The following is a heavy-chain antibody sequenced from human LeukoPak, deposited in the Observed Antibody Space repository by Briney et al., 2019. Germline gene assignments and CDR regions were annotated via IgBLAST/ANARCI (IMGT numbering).Heavy chain of an antibody. Sequence: ASVKVSCKASGYTFTGYYMHWVRRAPGQGLEWMGWINPNSGGTNYAQKFQGRVTMTRDTSISTAYMELSRLRSDDTAVYYCARGTSYSSSSAVVDYWGQGTLVTVSS. CDR1: GYTFTGYY. V-gene: IGHV1-2*02. J-gene: IGHJ4*02. CDR3: ARGTSYSSSSAVVDY. CDR2: INPNSGGT. D-gene: IGHD6-6*01.